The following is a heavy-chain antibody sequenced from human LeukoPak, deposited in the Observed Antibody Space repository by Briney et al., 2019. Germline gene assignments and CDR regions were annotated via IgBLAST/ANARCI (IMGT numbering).Heavy chain of an antibody. J-gene: IGHJ4*02. V-gene: IGHV4-34*01. D-gene: IGHD4-17*01. CDR1: GGSFSGYY. CDR2: INHSGST. CDR3: ARGQGTVTTH. Sequence: SETLSLTCAVYGGSFSGYYWSWIRQPPGKGLEWIGEINHSGSTNYNPSLKSRVTISLDTSKNQFSLKLTSVTAADTAVYYCARGQGTVTTHWGQGTLVTVSS.